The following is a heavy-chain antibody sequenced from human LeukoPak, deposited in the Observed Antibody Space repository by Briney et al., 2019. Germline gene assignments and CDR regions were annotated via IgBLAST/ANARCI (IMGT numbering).Heavy chain of an antibody. V-gene: IGHV4-59*08. CDR2: IYYSGST. Sequence: PSETLSLTCTVSGGSISSYYWSWIRQPPGKGLEWIGYIYYSGSTNYNPSLKSRVTISVDTSKNQFSLKLSSVTAADTAVYYCARRLGYSDAFDIWGQGTMVTVSS. CDR3: ARRLGYSDAFDI. J-gene: IGHJ3*02. CDR1: GGSISSYY. D-gene: IGHD5-18*01.